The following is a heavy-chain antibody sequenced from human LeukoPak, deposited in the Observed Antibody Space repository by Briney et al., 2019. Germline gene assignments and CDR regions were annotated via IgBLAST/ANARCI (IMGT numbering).Heavy chain of an antibody. CDR3: ARDYPYGSGSYYFDP. CDR2: INPNSGGT. CDR1: GYTFTGYY. Sequence: ASVTVSFTASGYTFTGYYMHWVRQAPGQGLEWRGGINPNSGGTNYAQKFQGRVTMTRDTSISTAYMELSRLRSDDTAVYYCARDYPYGSGSYYFDPWGQGTLVTVSS. V-gene: IGHV1-2*02. J-gene: IGHJ5*02. D-gene: IGHD3-10*01.